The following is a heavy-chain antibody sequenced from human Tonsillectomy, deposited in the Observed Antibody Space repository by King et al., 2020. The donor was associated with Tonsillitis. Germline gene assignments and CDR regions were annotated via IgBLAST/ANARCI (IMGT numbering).Heavy chain of an antibody. D-gene: IGHD3/OR15-3a*01. CDR1: GFTFSNAW. V-gene: IGHV3-15*07. J-gene: IGHJ6*03. CDR2: IQSKTDAGTT. CDR3: WTRYGSYRTGPYMDV. Sequence: QLVQSGGGLVKPGGSLRLSCAASGFTFSNAWMNWVRQAPGKGLEWVGRIQSKTDAGTTDYAAPVKGRFTISRDDSKNTLYLQMKSLKTEDTARYYCWTRYGSYRTGPYMDVWGKGTTVTVSS.